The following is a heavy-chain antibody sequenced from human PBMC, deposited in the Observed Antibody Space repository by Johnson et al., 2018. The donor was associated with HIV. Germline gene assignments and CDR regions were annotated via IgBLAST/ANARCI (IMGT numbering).Heavy chain of an antibody. Sequence: VHLVESGGGVVQPGGSLRLSSPASGFTFSNYWMHWVRLAPRKGLVWVSRINIDGSSTHYADSLKGRFTISRDNAKNSMYLQMTSLRAEDTALYYCAKTFGNSDGFDVWGQGTMVTVSS. D-gene: IGHD3-16*01. CDR3: AKTFGNSDGFDV. CDR2: INIDGSST. V-gene: IGHV3-74*02. J-gene: IGHJ3*01. CDR1: GFTFSNYW.